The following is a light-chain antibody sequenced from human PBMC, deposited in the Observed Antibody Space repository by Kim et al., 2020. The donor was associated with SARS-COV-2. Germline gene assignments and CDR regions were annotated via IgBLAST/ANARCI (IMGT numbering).Light chain of an antibody. V-gene: IGLV3-19*01. Sequence: SSELTQDPAVSVALGQTVRLTCQGDSLRNYYATWYQQRPGQAPVLVLYGKYNRPSGIPDRFSGSASGNTASLTITGAQADDEADYYCNSRDSDNHHLVFG. CDR3: NSRDSDNHHLV. CDR2: GKY. CDR1: SLRNYY. J-gene: IGLJ2*01.